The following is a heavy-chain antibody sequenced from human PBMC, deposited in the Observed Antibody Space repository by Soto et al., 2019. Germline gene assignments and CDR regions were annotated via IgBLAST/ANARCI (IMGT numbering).Heavy chain of an antibody. Sequence: GGSLRLSCASSGFTLSGYAMDWVRQAPGKGLEYVSGISINGVGTYYANSVQGRFTISRDYPKNTVYLQMGSLRPEVMAVYYCARRARPDFYYMDVWGKGTTVTVSS. CDR2: ISINGVGT. CDR3: ARRARPDFYYMDV. J-gene: IGHJ6*03. CDR1: GFTLSGYA. D-gene: IGHD6-6*01. V-gene: IGHV3-64*01.